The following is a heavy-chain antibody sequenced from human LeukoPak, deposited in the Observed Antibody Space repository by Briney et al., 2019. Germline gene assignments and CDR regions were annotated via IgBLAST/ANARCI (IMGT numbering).Heavy chain of an antibody. CDR3: ARDPSSFGGRFDP. CDR1: GGSISSYD. J-gene: IGHJ5*02. D-gene: IGHD3-10*01. V-gene: IGHV4-4*07. CDR2: IYSCGST. Sequence: SETLSLTCTVSGGSISSYDWNWIRQPAGKGLEWVGRIYSCGSTNYNHSLKSRVTMSVDTSKNQFSLQLSAVTAADTAVYYCARDPSSFGGRFDPWGRGTLVAVSS.